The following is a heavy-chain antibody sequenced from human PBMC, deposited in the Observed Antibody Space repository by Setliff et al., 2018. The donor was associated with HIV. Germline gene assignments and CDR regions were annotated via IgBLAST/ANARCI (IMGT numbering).Heavy chain of an antibody. CDR1: GGSISSSSYY. CDR2: GFHSGTT. V-gene: IGHV4-39*07. D-gene: IGHD3-16*01. Sequence: PSETLSLTCTVSGGSISSSSYYWGWIRQSPGKGLEWIGSGFHSGTTYYNPSLKSRVTISVDTSKNQLSLKVNSVTAADTAVYYCARVGTYGVGGWFDPWGQGSLVTVSS. CDR3: ARVGTYGVGGWFDP. J-gene: IGHJ5*02.